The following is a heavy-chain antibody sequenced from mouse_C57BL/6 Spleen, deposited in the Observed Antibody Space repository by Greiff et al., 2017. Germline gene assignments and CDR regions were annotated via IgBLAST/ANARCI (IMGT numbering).Heavy chain of an antibody. CDR1: GYTFTDYE. D-gene: IGHD1-1*01. J-gene: IGHJ2*01. CDR2: IDPETGGT. Sequence: VQLQQSGAELVRPGASVTLSCKASGYTFTDYEMHWVKQTPVHGLEWIGAIDPETGGTAYNQKFKGKAILTADKSSSTAYMELRSLTSEDSAVYYCTRGGITTVVPYYFDYWGQGTTLTVSS. CDR3: TRGGITTVVPYYFDY. V-gene: IGHV1-15*01.